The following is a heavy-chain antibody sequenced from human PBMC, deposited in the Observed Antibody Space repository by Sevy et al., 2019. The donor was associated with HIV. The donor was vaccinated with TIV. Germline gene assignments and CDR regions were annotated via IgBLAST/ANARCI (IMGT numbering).Heavy chain of an antibody. CDR3: ARDRSFSGYDSSGYYTASNRFDP. J-gene: IGHJ5*02. D-gene: IGHD3-22*01. CDR1: GGSISSYY. Sequence: SETLSLTCTVSGGSISSYYWSWIRQPAGKGPEWIGRIYTSGSTNYNPSLKSRVTMSVDTSKNQFSLKLGSVTAADTAVYYFARDRSFSGYDSSGYYTASNRFDPWGQGTLVTVSS. V-gene: IGHV4-4*07. CDR2: IYTSGST.